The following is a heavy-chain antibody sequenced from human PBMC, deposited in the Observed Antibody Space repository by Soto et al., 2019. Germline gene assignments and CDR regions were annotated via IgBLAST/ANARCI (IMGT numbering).Heavy chain of an antibody. CDR1: DGSISSGNYY. J-gene: IGHJ4*02. Sequence: QVQLQESGPGLVKPSQTLSLTCTVSDGSISSGNYYWSWIRQPPGKGLEWIGFISYSGSTYYSTSLKSRVTISVDTSNSQFSLNLSFVTAADTAVYYCATMGTPATGLYFFDYWGQGSLVTVSS. CDR2: ISYSGST. D-gene: IGHD2-15*01. V-gene: IGHV4-30-4*01. CDR3: ATMGTPATGLYFFDY.